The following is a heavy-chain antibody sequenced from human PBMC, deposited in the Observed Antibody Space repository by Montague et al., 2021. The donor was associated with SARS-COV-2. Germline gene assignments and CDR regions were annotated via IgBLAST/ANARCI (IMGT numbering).Heavy chain of an antibody. CDR3: GRKHDFEA. D-gene: IGHD2-21*01. CDR2: INSDGSDK. J-gene: IGHJ4*02. Sequence: SLRLSCAASGIYFGNFWMSWVRQAPGKGLEWVSNINSDGSDKYYLESLKGRFTISRDNANSSVFLQMDSLRPDDTAVYYCGRKHDFEAWGQGTLVIVSS. V-gene: IGHV3-7*03. CDR1: GIYFGNFW.